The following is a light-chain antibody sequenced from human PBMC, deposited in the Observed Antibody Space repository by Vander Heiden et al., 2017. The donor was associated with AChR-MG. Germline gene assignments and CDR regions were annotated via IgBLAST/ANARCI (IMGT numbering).Light chain of an antibody. V-gene: IGLV2-14*03. CDR2: DVA. CDR3: SSYVLSSASWM. Sequence: QSALTHPASVSGSPGQSIPISCTGASSDFGAYKDVAWYQLHPGKAPKLLIYDVAKWPSGVSTRFSGSRSGNTASLTISALQAEDEADYYCSSYVLSSASWMFGGGTKLTVL. CDR1: SSDFGAYKD. J-gene: IGLJ3*02.